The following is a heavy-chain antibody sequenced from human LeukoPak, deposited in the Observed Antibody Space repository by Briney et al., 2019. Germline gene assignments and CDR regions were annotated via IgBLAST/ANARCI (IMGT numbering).Heavy chain of an antibody. CDR3: ERTPRIVGATIDY. Sequence: SETLSLTCAVYGGSFSGYYWSWIRQPPGKGLEWIGEINHSGSTNYNPSLKSRVTISVDTSKNQFSLKLSSVTAADTAVYYCERTPRIVGATIDYWGQGTLVTVSS. J-gene: IGHJ4*02. CDR1: GGSFSGYY. CDR2: INHSGST. V-gene: IGHV4-34*01. D-gene: IGHD1-26*01.